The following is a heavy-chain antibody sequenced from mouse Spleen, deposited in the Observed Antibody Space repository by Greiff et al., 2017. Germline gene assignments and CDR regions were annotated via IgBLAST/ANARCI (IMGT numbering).Heavy chain of an antibody. V-gene: IGHV1-26*01. Sequence: EVQLQQSGPELVKPGASVKISCKASGYTFTDYYMNWVKQSHGKSLEWIGDINPNNGGTSYNQKFKGKATLTVDKSSSTAYMELRSLTSEDSAVYYCAYNWDYFDYWGQGTTLTVSS. D-gene: IGHD4-1*01. CDR2: INPNNGGT. J-gene: IGHJ2*01. CDR3: AYNWDYFDY. CDR1: GYTFTDYY.